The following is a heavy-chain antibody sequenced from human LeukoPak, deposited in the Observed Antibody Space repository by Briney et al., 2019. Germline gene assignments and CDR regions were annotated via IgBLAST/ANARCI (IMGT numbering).Heavy chain of an antibody. CDR1: GGSISNYY. D-gene: IGHD6-13*01. V-gene: IGHV4-59*01. CDR2: IYYSGST. CDR3: ARVPIAAAALSGMDV. Sequence: TSETLSLTCTVFGGSISNYYWSWIRQPPGKGLEWIGYIYYSGSTNYNPSLKSRVTISVDTSKNQFSLKLSSVTAADTAVYYCARVPIAAAALSGMDVWGQGTTVTVSS. J-gene: IGHJ6*02.